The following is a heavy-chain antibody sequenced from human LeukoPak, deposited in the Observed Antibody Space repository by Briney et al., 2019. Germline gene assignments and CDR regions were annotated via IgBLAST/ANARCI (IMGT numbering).Heavy chain of an antibody. V-gene: IGHV1-24*01. CDR1: GASLSETS. CDR3: AKGKYSSGWYYFDY. J-gene: IGHJ4*02. CDR2: FDPEDGES. D-gene: IGHD6-19*01. Sequence: ASVKVSCKVSGASLSETSIHWVRQAPGQWLEWMGGFDPEDGESIFAQRFQGRFSMTEDTSTDTAYMELRSLRPEDTAVYYCAKGKYSSGWYYFDYWGQGTLVTVSS.